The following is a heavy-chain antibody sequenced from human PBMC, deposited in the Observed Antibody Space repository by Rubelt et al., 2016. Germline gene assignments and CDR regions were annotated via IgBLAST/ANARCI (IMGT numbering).Heavy chain of an antibody. CDR3: ARGQNNYYDSSGYPELDY. D-gene: IGHD3-22*01. CDR2: IYTSGST. V-gene: IGHV4-4*07. J-gene: IGHJ4*02. Sequence: QVQLQESGPGLVKPSETLSLSCTVSGGSISGYYWSWIRQPAGKGLEWIWRIYTSGSTNYNPSLKGWCTRSLDTSKNQFSLKLSSVTAADTAVYYCARGQNNYYDSSGYPELDYWGQGTLVTVSS. CDR1: GGSISGYY.